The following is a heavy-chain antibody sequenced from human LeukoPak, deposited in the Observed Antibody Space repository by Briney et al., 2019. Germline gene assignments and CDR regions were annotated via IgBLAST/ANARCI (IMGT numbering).Heavy chain of an antibody. V-gene: IGHV3-30-3*01. CDR2: ISYDGSNK. CDR3: ARGSTDFDY. J-gene: IGHJ4*02. D-gene: IGHD4-11*01. Sequence: GGSLRLSCAASGFTFSSYAMHWVRQAPGKGLEWVAVISYDGSNKYNADSVKGRFTISRDNSKNTLYLQMNSLRAEDTAVYYCARGSTDFDYWGQGTLVTVSS. CDR1: GFTFSSYA.